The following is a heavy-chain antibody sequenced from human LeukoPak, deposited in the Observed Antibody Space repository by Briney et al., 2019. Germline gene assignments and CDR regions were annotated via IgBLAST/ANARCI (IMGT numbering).Heavy chain of an antibody. CDR1: GYTLTELS. CDR2: FDPEDGET. J-gene: IGHJ4*02. D-gene: IGHD3-3*01. V-gene: IGHV1-24*01. CDR3: ARGGWSGYTRGYFDY. Sequence: GASVKVSCKVSGYTLTELSMHWVRQAPGKGLEWMGGFDPEDGETIYAQKFQGRVTMTEDTSTDTAYMELSSLRSEDTAVYYCARGGWSGYTRGYFDYWGQGTLVTVSS.